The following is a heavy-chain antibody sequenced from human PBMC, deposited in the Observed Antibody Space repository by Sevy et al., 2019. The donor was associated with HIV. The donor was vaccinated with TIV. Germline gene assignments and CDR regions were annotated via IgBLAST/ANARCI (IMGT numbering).Heavy chain of an antibody. CDR2: IWHDGSNE. CDR1: GFTFSNFG. D-gene: IGHD6-13*01. V-gene: IGHV3-33*01. Sequence: GGSLRLSCAAAGFTFSNFGMHWVRQAPGNGPEWVATIWHDGSNEHCSDSVKGRFTVSRDNSKNTLYLQMNSLRPEDTAVYYCARDYPDRVSAAAIYFQQWGQGTLVTVSS. CDR3: ARDYPDRVSAAAIYFQQ. J-gene: IGHJ1*01.